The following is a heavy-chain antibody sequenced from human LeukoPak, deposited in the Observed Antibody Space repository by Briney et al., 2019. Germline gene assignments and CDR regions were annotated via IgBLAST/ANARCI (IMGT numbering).Heavy chain of an antibody. D-gene: IGHD3-22*01. J-gene: IGHJ6*02. CDR2: MSYDGSNK. CDR3: ARAEYDRSGSIYYYYGMDI. V-gene: IGHV3-30-3*01. CDR1: GIAFSNSI. Sequence: PGGSLRLSCVASGIAFSNSIMHWVRQAPGKGLEWVSAMSYDGSNKYNADSVKGRFTISRDNSKNTLYLQMNSLRREDTAEYYCARAEYDRSGSIYYYYGMDIWGQGTTVTVSS.